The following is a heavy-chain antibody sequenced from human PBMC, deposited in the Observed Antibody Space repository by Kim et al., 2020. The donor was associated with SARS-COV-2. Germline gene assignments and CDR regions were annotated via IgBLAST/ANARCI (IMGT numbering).Heavy chain of an antibody. CDR3: ASIKRTSYYYGSSPVGFDI. CDR2: ISDSGPT. D-gene: IGHD3-10*01. Sequence: SETLSLTCTVSGGSISSYYWSWIRQSPGQGLELIGYISDSGPTTYNPSLKSRVTISVDTSKNQLSLMLSSVTAADTALYYCASIKRTSYYYGSSPVGFDIWGEGTMGTVSS. J-gene: IGHJ3*02. CDR1: GGSISSYY. V-gene: IGHV4-59*01.